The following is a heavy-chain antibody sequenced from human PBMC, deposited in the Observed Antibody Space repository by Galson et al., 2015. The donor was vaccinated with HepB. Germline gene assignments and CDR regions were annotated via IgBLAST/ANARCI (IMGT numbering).Heavy chain of an antibody. D-gene: IGHD1-26*01. CDR2: ISYDGSNK. J-gene: IGHJ4*02. Sequence: SLRLSCAASGFTFSSYAMHWVRQAPGKGLEWVAVISYDGSNKYYADSVKGRFTISRDNSKNTLYLQMNSLRAEDTAVYYCARIQMGSYGGPDYWGQGTLVTVSS. CDR1: GFTFSSYA. V-gene: IGHV3-30*04. CDR3: ARIQMGSYGGPDY.